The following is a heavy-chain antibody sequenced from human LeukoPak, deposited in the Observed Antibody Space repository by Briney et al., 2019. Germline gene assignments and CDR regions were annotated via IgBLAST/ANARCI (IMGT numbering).Heavy chain of an antibody. J-gene: IGHJ4*02. Sequence: ASVNLSCKASGYTFTIYDINWVRQASGQGLEWMGWMNPNSGNTGYTQKFQGRVTMTRNTSISTAYMELRSVRSEDTAVYYCARGYVDTAMGDLFDNWGQGTLVTVSS. D-gene: IGHD5-18*01. CDR1: GYTFTIYD. CDR3: ARGYVDTAMGDLFDN. CDR2: MNPNSGNT. V-gene: IGHV1-8*01.